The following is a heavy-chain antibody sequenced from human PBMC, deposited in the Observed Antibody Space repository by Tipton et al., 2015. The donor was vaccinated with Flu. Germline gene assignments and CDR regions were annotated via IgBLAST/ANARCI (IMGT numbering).Heavy chain of an antibody. J-gene: IGHJ5*02. CDR2: IYRGGSI. CDR3: ARRDYSNYVSDPKNWFDP. Sequence: TLSLTCSVSGGSISSYYWTWIRQPPGKGLEWIASIYRGGSIDYNPSLKSRVTISLDTSKNQFSLKMRSVTAADMAVYYCARRDYSNYVSDPKNWFDPWGQGTRVIVSS. CDR1: GGSISSYY. V-gene: IGHV4-59*08. D-gene: IGHD4-11*01.